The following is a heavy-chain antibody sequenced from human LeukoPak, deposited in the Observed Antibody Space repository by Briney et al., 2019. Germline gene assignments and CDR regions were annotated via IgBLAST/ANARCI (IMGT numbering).Heavy chain of an antibody. CDR3: ARGRAREDIVVVPAANIYLGDFDY. Sequence: PSVKLSCKASGYTFTVYYMHWVRRASAQGLEWMVRITPNSGGTIYAQKFQGRVTMTRDTSISTPHMDLSRLICDHAAVYYCARGRAREDIVVVPAANIYLGDFDYWGQGTLVTVSS. V-gene: IGHV1-2*06. CDR2: ITPNSGGT. CDR1: GYTFTVYY. J-gene: IGHJ4*02. D-gene: IGHD2-2*01.